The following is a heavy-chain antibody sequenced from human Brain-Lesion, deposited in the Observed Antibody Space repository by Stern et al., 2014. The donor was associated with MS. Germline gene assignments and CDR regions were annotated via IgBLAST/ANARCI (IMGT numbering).Heavy chain of an antibody. V-gene: IGHV3-74*02. CDR2: VNNDGRRT. Sequence: EVHLVESGGGLVQPGGSLRLSCAASGFTFRNYWMHWVRQAPGKGLVWVSRVNNDGRRTSYADSVKGRFTMSRDNAKNTLYLQMNSLRVEDTAIYYCARGEXXFDSWGQXTLVTVSS. CDR3: ARGEXXFDS. D-gene: IGHD3-10*01. CDR1: GFTFRNYW. J-gene: IGHJ5*01.